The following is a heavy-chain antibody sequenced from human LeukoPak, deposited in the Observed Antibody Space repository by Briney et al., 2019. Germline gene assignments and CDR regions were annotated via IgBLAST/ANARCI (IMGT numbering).Heavy chain of an antibody. CDR2: ISRSGSST. J-gene: IGHJ4*02. V-gene: IGHV3-23*01. Sequence: TGGSLRLSCAASGFTFSAYAMSWVRQAPGKGLEWVSAISRSGSSTDYADSVKGRFTISRDNSKNTLYLQMNSLRAEDTAVYYCARDSYRYYFDYWGQGTLVTVSS. D-gene: IGHD2-2*01. CDR1: GFTFSAYA. CDR3: ARDSYRYYFDY.